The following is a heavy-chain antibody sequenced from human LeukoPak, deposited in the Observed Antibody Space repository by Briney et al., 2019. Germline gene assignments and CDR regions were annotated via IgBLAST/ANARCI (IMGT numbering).Heavy chain of an antibody. Sequence: SETLSLTCAVYGGSFSGYYWSWIRQPPGKGLEWIGEINHSGSTNYNPSLKSRVTISVDTSKNQFSLKLTSVTAADTAVYYCARIYYSSSYDYWYFDLWGRGTLVTVSS. CDR2: INHSGST. CDR1: GGSFSGYY. D-gene: IGHD6-13*01. V-gene: IGHV4-34*01. CDR3: ARIYYSSSYDYWYFDL. J-gene: IGHJ2*01.